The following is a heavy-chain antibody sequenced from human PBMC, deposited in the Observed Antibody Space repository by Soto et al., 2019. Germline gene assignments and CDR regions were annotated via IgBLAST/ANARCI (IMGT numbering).Heavy chain of an antibody. D-gene: IGHD3-22*01. CDR2: ISHTGTT. CDR1: GDSITSGYQ. Sequence: SETLSLTCVVSGDSITSGYQWGWIRQPPGKGLEWIGHISHTGTTYNNASLRSRVTMSVDTSKNQFSLTLSSVTATDTAVYYCARYDTSGYSVIKAFDFWGQGTMVTV. CDR3: ARYDTSGYSVIKAFDF. J-gene: IGHJ3*01. V-gene: IGHV4-38-2*01.